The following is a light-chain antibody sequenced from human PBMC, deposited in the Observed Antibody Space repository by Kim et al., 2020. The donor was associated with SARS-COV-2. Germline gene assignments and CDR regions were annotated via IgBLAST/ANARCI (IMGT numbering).Light chain of an antibody. CDR2: QDS. CDR3: QAWDSSNYV. CDR1: KLGDKY. Sequence: LSPGRTASFTCSGDKLGDKYACWYQQKPGQSPVLVIYQDSKRPSGIPERFSGSNSGNTATLTISGTQAMDEADYYCQAWDSSNYVFGTGTKVTVL. J-gene: IGLJ1*01. V-gene: IGLV3-1*01.